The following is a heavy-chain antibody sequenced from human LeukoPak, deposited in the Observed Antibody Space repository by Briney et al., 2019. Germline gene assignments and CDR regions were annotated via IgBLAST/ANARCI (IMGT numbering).Heavy chain of an antibody. CDR3: ASVGISWTHYYFDS. CDR2: IYYSGST. D-gene: IGHD6-13*01. J-gene: IGHJ4*02. V-gene: IGHV4-39*07. CDR1: GGSISSSSYY. Sequence: SETLSLTCTVSGGSISSSSYYWGWIRQPPGKGLEWIGSIYYSGSTYYNPSLKSRVTISVDTSKNQFSLKLTSVTAADTAVYYCASVGISWTHYYFDSWGRGTLVTVSS.